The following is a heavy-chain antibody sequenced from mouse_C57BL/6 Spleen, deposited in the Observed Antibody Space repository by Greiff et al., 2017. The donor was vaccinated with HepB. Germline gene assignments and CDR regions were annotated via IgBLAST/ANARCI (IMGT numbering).Heavy chain of an antibody. D-gene: IGHD1-1*01. J-gene: IGHJ2*01. CDR3: ARDPFITTVVGDY. V-gene: IGHV1-82*01. Sequence: VQLQQSGPELVKPGASVKISCKASGYAFSSSWMNWVKQRPGKGLEWIGRIYPGDGDTNYNGKFKGKATLTADKSSSTADMQLSSLTSEDSAVYFCARDPFITTVVGDYWGQGTTLTVSS. CDR1: GYAFSSSW. CDR2: IYPGDGDT.